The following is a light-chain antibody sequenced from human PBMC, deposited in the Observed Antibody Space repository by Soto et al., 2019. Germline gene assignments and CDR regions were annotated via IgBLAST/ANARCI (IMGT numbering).Light chain of an antibody. CDR3: QQYESWPPP. Sequence: EIVMTQSPATLSVSPGERATLSCRASQSVSSNLAWYQQKPGQAPRLLIYGASTRAIGIPARFRGSGSGTEFTLTISSLQSEDFAVYYCQQYESWPPPFGQGTKLEIK. V-gene: IGKV3-15*01. CDR2: GAS. J-gene: IGKJ2*01. CDR1: QSVSSN.